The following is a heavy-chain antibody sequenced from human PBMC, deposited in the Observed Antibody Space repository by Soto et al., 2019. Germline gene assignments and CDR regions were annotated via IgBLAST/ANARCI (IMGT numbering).Heavy chain of an antibody. D-gene: IGHD2-21*01. CDR2: IYYSGST. Sequence: QVQLQESGPGLVKPSQTLSLTCTVSGGSISSGGYYWSWIRQHPGKGLEWIGYIYYSGSTYYNPSLKSRVTISVDTSKNQFPLKLSSVTAADTAVYYCARDSVVNHYYYYGMDVWGQGTTVTVSS. CDR1: GGSISSGGYY. J-gene: IGHJ6*02. CDR3: ARDSVVNHYYYYGMDV. V-gene: IGHV4-31*03.